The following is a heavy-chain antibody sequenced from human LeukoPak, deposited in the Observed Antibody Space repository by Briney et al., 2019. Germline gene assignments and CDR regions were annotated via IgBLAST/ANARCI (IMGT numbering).Heavy chain of an antibody. V-gene: IGHV5-51*01. CDR1: GYSFTSYW. Sequence: GESLQISCKGSGYSFTSYWIGWVRQMPGKGLEWMGIIYPGDSDTRYSPSFQGQVTISVDKSISTAYLKWSSLKASDTAMYYCARRGVSYTNWFDLWGQGTLVTVSS. CDR3: ARRGVSYTNWFDL. J-gene: IGHJ5*02. D-gene: IGHD3-10*01. CDR2: IYPGDSDT.